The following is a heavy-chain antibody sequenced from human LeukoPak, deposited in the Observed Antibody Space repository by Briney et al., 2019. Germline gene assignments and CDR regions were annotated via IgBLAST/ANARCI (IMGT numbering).Heavy chain of an antibody. J-gene: IGHJ6*02. CDR2: ISGSGGTT. Sequence: GGSLRLSCAASGFTFSTYGMSWVRQAPGKGLECVSGISGSGGTTYYADSVKGRFTISRDNSKNTLYLQMNSLRAEDTAVYYCARGHIVVVPAAIGPTRYYYGMDVWGQGTTVTVSS. CDR3: ARGHIVVVPAAIGPTRYYYGMDV. V-gene: IGHV3-23*01. D-gene: IGHD2-2*02. CDR1: GFTFSTYG.